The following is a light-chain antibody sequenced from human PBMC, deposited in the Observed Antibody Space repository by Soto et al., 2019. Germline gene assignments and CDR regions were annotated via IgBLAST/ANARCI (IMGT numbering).Light chain of an antibody. Sequence: QSVLTQPASVSGSPGQSITISCTGTSSDVGGYNHVSWYQQHPGKAPKLMIYDVSNRPSGVSNRFSGSKSGNTASLNISGLQAEDEDDYYCSSYTSSSTVVFGGGTKLTVL. CDR3: SSYTSSSTVV. CDR1: SSDVGGYNH. CDR2: DVS. V-gene: IGLV2-14*01. J-gene: IGLJ2*01.